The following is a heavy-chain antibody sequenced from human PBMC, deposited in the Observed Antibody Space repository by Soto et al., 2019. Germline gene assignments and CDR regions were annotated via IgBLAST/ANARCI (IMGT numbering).Heavy chain of an antibody. CDR1: GGSISSGGYY. Sequence: PSETLSLTCTVSGGSISSGGYYWSWIRQHPGKGLEWIGYIYYSGSTYYNPSLKSRVTISVDTSKNQFSLKLSSVTAADTAVYYCAREKRRIAARLGSYLDYWGQGTLVTVSS. CDR3: AREKRRIAARLGSYLDY. D-gene: IGHD6-6*01. V-gene: IGHV4-31*02. J-gene: IGHJ4*02. CDR2: IYYSGST.